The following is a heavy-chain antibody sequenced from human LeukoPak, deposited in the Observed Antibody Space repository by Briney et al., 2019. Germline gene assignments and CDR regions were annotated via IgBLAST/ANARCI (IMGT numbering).Heavy chain of an antibody. CDR2: INPSGGST. J-gene: IGHJ6*02. V-gene: IGHV1-46*01. CDR3: ARGPRAYCSSTSCYGTNYYGMDV. D-gene: IGHD2-2*01. CDR1: GYTFTSYY. Sequence: VASVKVSCKASGYTFTSYYMHWVRQAPGQGLEWMGIINPSGGSTSYAQKFQGRVTMTRDTSTSTVYMELSSLRSEDTAVYYCARGPRAYCSSTSCYGTNYYGMDVWGQGTTVTVPS.